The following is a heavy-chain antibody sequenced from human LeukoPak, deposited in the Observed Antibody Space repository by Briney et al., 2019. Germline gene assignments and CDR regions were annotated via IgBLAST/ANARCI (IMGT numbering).Heavy chain of an antibody. D-gene: IGHD6-19*01. CDR2: IYSSGAT. CDR3: ARRFDTSGWVDY. V-gene: IGHV4-4*09. J-gene: IGHJ4*02. CDR1: GGSISGYY. Sequence: SETLSLTCTVSGGSISGYYWSWIRQPPGKALEWIGYIYSSGATNSNPSLKSRVTISVDSSKNQFSLNLTSVTAADTAVYYCARRFDTSGWVDYWGQGTLVTVSS.